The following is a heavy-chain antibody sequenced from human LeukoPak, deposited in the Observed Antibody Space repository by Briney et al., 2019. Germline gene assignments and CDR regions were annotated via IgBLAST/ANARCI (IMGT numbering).Heavy chain of an antibody. V-gene: IGHV3-21*01. Sequence: GGSLRLSCAASGFPFSSYSMNWVRQAPGKGLEWVSSISSSSSYIYYADSVKGRFTISRDNAKTSLYLQMNSLRAEDTAVYYCARAIYDKGALFDYWGQGTLVTVSS. CDR3: ARAIYDKGALFDY. CDR1: GFPFSSYS. CDR2: ISSSSSYI. D-gene: IGHD3-22*01. J-gene: IGHJ4*02.